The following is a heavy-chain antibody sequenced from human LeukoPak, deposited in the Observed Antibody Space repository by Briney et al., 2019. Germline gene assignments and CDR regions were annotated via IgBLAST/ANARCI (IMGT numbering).Heavy chain of an antibody. D-gene: IGHD3-10*01. V-gene: IGHV3-7*01. CDR3: ARDKGFGGSSFDY. Sequence: GGSLRLSCVVSGFMFNNDWMSWVRQAPGKGLEWVATIRQGGSDKYFLDSVRGRFPICKDNDENSLYLQMNSLRAEDTAVYYCARDKGFGGSSFDYWGQGTLVTVSS. CDR2: IRQGGSDK. J-gene: IGHJ4*02. CDR1: GFMFNNDW.